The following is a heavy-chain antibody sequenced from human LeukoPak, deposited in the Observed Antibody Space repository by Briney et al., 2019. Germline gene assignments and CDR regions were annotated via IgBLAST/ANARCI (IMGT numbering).Heavy chain of an antibody. CDR2: ISAYNGNT. D-gene: IGHD2-15*01. Sequence: ASVKVSCKASGYTFTSYGISWLRQAPGQGLEWMGWISAYNGNTNYAQKLQGRVTMTTDTSTSTAYMELRSLRSDDTAVYYCASGCSGGSCYGYWGQGTLVTVSS. J-gene: IGHJ4*02. V-gene: IGHV1-18*01. CDR3: ASGCSGGSCYGY. CDR1: GYTFTSYG.